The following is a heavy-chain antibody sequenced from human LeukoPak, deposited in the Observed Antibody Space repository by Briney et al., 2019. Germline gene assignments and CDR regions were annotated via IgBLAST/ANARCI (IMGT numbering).Heavy chain of an antibody. J-gene: IGHJ4*02. Sequence: PSETLSLTCTVSGGSISSYYWSWIRQPPGKGLEWIGYIYYSGSTNYNPSLKSRVTISVDTSKNQFSLKLSSVTAADTAVYYCARGDYSSGYFDYWGQGTLVTVSS. CDR2: IYYSGST. CDR3: ARGDYSSGYFDY. V-gene: IGHV4-59*01. CDR1: GGSISSYY. D-gene: IGHD6-19*01.